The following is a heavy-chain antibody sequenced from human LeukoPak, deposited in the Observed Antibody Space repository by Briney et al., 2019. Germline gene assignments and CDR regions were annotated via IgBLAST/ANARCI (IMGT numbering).Heavy chain of an antibody. Sequence: SVKVSCKASGGTFSSYAIGWVRQAPGQGLEWMGGIIPIFGTANYAQKFQGRVTITADKSTSTAYMELSSLRSEDTAVYYCAGESSSWGGDWFDPWGQGTLVTVSS. V-gene: IGHV1-69*06. CDR3: AGESSSWGGDWFDP. CDR2: IIPIFGTA. D-gene: IGHD6-13*01. CDR1: GGTFSSYA. J-gene: IGHJ5*02.